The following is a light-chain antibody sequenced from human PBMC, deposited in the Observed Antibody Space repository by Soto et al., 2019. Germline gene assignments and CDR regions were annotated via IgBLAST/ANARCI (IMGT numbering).Light chain of an antibody. CDR1: QSLLHSNGYNS. J-gene: IGKJ4*01. CDR2: LGS. V-gene: IGKV2-28*01. CDR3: MQALQTPVT. Sequence: DIVLTQSPLSLPVTPGEPASISCRSSQSLLHSNGYNSLDWYLQKPGQSPQLLIYLGSNRASGVPDRFSGSGSGTYFTLKISRVEAEDVGVYYCMQALQTPVTFGGGTKVEIK.